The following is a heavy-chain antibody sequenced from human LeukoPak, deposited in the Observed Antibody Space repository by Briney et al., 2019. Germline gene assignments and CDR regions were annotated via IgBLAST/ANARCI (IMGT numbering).Heavy chain of an antibody. Sequence: GGSLRLSCAASGFTFSSHWMNWVRQAPGKGLEWVANIKEDGSEKDYVDSVKGRFTIPRDNAKNSLYLQMDSLRAEDTAVYYCARDRIGGEEYWGQGTLVTVSS. CDR3: ARDRIGGEEY. V-gene: IGHV3-7*01. J-gene: IGHJ4*02. D-gene: IGHD3-16*01. CDR1: GFTFSSHW. CDR2: IKEDGSEK.